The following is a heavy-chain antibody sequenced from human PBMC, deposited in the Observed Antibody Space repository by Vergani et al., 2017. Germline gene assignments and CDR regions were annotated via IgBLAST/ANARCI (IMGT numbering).Heavy chain of an antibody. Sequence: QVQLVQSGSELKKPGASVKVSCKASGYTFTSYAMNWVRQAPGQGLEWMGWINTNTGNPTYAQGFTGRFVFSLDTSVSTAYLQISSLKAEDTAVYYCARDHCSSTSCYAFSSDYWGQGTLVTVSS. CDR1: GYTFTSYA. CDR3: ARDHCSSTSCYAFSSDY. D-gene: IGHD2-2*01. J-gene: IGHJ4*02. V-gene: IGHV7-4-1*02. CDR2: INTNTGNP.